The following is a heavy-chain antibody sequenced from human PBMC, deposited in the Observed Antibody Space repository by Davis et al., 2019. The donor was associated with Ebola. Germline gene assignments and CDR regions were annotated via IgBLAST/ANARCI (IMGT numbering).Heavy chain of an antibody. CDR3: ARPYGSGSSYYYYGMDV. CDR2: IYSGGST. D-gene: IGHD3-10*01. V-gene: IGHV3-66*04. Sequence: GESLMISCAASGFTVSSNYMSWLRQAPGKGLEWVSVIYSGGSTYYADSVKGRFTISRDNSKNTLYLQMNSLRAEDTAVYYCARPYGSGSSYYYYGMDVWGQGTTVTVS. CDR1: GFTVSSNY. J-gene: IGHJ6*02.